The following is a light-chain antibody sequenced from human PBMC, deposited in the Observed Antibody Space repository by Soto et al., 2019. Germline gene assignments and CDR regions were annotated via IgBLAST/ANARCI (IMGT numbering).Light chain of an antibody. Sequence: QSVLTQPPSVSGAPGQRVTISCTGSSSNIGAGYDVHWYQQLPGTAPKLLIYGNSNRPSGVPDRFSGSKSGTSASLAITGLKAEDGADNYCQSYDSSLSVVFGGGTKLPVL. V-gene: IGLV1-40*01. CDR3: QSYDSSLSVV. CDR1: SSNIGAGYD. J-gene: IGLJ2*01. CDR2: GNS.